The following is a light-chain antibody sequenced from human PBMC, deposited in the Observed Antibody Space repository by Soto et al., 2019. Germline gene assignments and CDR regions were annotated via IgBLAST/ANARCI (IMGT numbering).Light chain of an antibody. V-gene: IGKV3-20*01. CDR3: QQYVRSTGYT. J-gene: IGKJ2*01. Sequence: EIVLTQSPDTLSLSPGERATLSCRASQSVSSYYLAWYQQKPGQAPRLLIYGASSRATGIPDRFSGSGSGTDFTLTISRLEPEDFAMYYCQQYVRSTGYTFGQGTKLEIK. CDR1: QSVSSYY. CDR2: GAS.